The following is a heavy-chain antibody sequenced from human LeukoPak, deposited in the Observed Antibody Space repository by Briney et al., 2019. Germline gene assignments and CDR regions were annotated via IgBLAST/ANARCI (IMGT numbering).Heavy chain of an antibody. V-gene: IGHV3-33*01. CDR1: GFLFSTYG. CDR2: IWYDGTNV. J-gene: IGHJ3*01. Sequence: GGSLRLSCAASGFLFSTYGMHWVRQAPGKGLEWVAIIWYDGTNVKYVDSVKGRFTISRDNSKNTLYLQMNSLRAEDTAVYYCVRDGGELEADGFDFWGKGTMVTVSS. CDR3: VRDGGELEADGFDF. D-gene: IGHD2-21*01.